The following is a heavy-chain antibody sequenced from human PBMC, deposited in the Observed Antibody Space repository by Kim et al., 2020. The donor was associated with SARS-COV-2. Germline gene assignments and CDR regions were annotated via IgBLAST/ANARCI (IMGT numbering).Heavy chain of an antibody. Sequence: SVKGRFTISRDNAKNSLYLQMNSLRAGDTAVYYCARGMWNLWRDDAFDIWGQGTMVTVSS. CDR3: ARGMWNLWRDDAFDI. V-gene: IGHV3-21*01. J-gene: IGHJ3*02. D-gene: IGHD3-3*01.